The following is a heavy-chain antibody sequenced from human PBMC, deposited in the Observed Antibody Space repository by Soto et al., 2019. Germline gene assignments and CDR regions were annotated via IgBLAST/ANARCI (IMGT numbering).Heavy chain of an antibody. CDR3: GKHDGLGLIYYYGGVDV. J-gene: IGHJ6*02. D-gene: IGHD3-10*01. CDR2: ISYDGSNK. Sequence: QVQLVESGGGEVQPGRSLRLSCAASGFNFSSYGMHWVRQAPGKGLEWVAVISYDGSNKYYADSVKGRFTISRDNSKNTLYLQLNSIRAEDTAVFYCGKHDGLGLIYYYGGVDVWGLATTVTVSS. CDR1: GFNFSSYG. V-gene: IGHV3-30*18.